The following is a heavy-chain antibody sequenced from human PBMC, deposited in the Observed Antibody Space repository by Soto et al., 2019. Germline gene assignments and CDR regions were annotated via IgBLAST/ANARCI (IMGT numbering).Heavy chain of an antibody. CDR2: INYRGNT. J-gene: IGHJ4*02. Sequence: QLQLQESGPVLVKPSETLSLTCTVSGDSISSSDYYWGWIRQPPGKGLEWIGSINYRGNTYYNPSLKSRVIISVDTSTNQISLTLTSVIAADTAIYSCARHLGPAGPQYWGQGTLVTVSS. CDR1: GDSISSSDYY. CDR3: ARHLGPAGPQY. D-gene: IGHD3-16*01. V-gene: IGHV4-39*01.